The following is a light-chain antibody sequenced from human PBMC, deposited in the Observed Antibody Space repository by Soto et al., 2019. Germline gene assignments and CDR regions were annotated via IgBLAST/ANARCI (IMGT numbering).Light chain of an antibody. CDR2: GAS. J-gene: IGKJ2*01. Sequence: EIVLTQSPGTLSLSPGERATLSCRASQTVAGNYLAWYQQKPGQDPRLLIYGASNRATGIPDRFSGSGSGTDFTLTISRLEPEDFSVYYCQQCVHSLKYTFGQGTTLEIK. CDR3: QQCVHSLKYT. CDR1: QTVAGNY. V-gene: IGKV3-20*01.